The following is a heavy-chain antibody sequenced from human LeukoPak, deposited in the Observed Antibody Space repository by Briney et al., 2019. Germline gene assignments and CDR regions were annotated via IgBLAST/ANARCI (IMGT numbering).Heavy chain of an antibody. Sequence: SETLSLTCTVSGGSISSYYWSWIRQAAGKGLEWIGRIYTSGGTNYNPSLKSRVTMSVDTSKNQFSLKLSSVTAADTAVYYCARDDYGGPATDYYYYGMDVWGQGTTVNVSS. D-gene: IGHD4-23*01. CDR1: GGSISSYY. V-gene: IGHV4-4*07. CDR3: ARDDYGGPATDYYYYGMDV. CDR2: IYTSGGT. J-gene: IGHJ6*02.